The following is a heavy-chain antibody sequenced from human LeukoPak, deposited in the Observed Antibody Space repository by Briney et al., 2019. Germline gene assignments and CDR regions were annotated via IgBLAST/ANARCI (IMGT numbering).Heavy chain of an antibody. CDR1: GYTVTSYD. J-gene: IGHJ4*02. CDR3: ARGVPGSYCSGGSCPYFDY. D-gene: IGHD2-15*01. V-gene: IGHV1-8*01. CDR2: VNPNSSHT. Sequence: ASVKLSCKSSGYTVTSYDVNWVRKTTGQGLELMGSVNPNSSHTGDAKNFQGRVTLTTNTSASTAYMGLSSLRSEDTAIYYCARGVPGSYCSGGSCPYFDYWGQGTLVCVSS.